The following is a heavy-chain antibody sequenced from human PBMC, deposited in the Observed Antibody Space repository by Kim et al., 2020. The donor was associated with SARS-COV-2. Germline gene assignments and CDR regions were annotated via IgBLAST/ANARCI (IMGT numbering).Heavy chain of an antibody. CDR2: IYPGDSER. J-gene: IGHJ6*02. V-gene: IGHV5-51*01. CDR1: GYSFIDFW. D-gene: IGHD3-9*01. CDR3: ARPTYFDKSFYFGLDV. Sequence: GESLKISCKGSGYSFIDFWIAWVRQTPGKGLEWMGIIYPGDSERRYSPSFQGLVTISVDKSISTAYLQWNNLKASDTAMYYCARPTYFDKSFYFGLDVWGPGTTVTVSS.